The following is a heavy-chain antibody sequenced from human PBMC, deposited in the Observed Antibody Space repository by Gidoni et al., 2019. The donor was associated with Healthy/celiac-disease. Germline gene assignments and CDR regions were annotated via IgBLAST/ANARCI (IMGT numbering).Heavy chain of an antibody. CDR3: ARYPKYSGYGGSWFDP. Sequence: QLQLQESGPGLVKPSETLSLTCTVSGGSISPSSYYWGWIRQPPGKGLEWIGSLDFSWSTYYNPYLKSRVTISVDTSKNQFSLKLSSVTAADTAVYYCARYPKYSGYGGSWFDPWGQGTLVTVSS. CDR1: GGSISPSSYY. J-gene: IGHJ5*02. CDR2: LDFSWST. V-gene: IGHV4-39*01. D-gene: IGHD5-12*01.